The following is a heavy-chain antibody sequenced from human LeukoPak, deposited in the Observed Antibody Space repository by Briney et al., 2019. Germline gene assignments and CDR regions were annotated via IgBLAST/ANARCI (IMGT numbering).Heavy chain of an antibody. D-gene: IGHD3-22*01. Sequence: SETLSLTCTVSGGSIRSDYSCWMRQPPGKGLEWIGYVYYSGSTKYNPSLKSRVSISVDTSKNQFSLKLSSVTAADTAVYYCARYDSSGLDYWGQGTLVTVSS. V-gene: IGHV4-59*08. CDR3: ARYDSSGLDY. J-gene: IGHJ4*02. CDR1: GGSIRSDY. CDR2: VYYSGST.